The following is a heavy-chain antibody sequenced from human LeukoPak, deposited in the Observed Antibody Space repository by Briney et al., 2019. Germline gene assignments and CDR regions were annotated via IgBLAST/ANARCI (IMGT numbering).Heavy chain of an antibody. CDR1: GYSFTSYG. V-gene: IGHV1-18*04. D-gene: IGHD3-10*01. J-gene: IGHJ4*02. CDR2: IRAYNGNT. CDR3: ARDHITMVQGYFDY. Sequence: GASMKVFCRAYGYSFTSYGISWVRQAPGQGLEWMGWIRAYNGNTNYAQKLQGRVTMTTDTSTSTAYMELRSLRSDDTAVYYCARDHITMVQGYFDYWGQGTLVTVSS.